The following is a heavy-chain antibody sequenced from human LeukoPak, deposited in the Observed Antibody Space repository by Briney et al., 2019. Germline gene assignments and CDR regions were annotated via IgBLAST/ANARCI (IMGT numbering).Heavy chain of an antibody. CDR2: FHTAGDT. Sequence: GGSLRLSCAASGFTFSNYDMHWVRQAPGKDLEWVSAFHTAGDTHYSGSVKGRFATSRENAKNSFYLQMNNLRAGDTAVYYCARGSCSSRSCYKRVNGLDVWGQGTPVTVSS. J-gene: IGHJ6*02. D-gene: IGHD2-2*01. CDR1: GFTFSNYD. V-gene: IGHV3-13*01. CDR3: ARGSCSSRSCYKRVNGLDV.